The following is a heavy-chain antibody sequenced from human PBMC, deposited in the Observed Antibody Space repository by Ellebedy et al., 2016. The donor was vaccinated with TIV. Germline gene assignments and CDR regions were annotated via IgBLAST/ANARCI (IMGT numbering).Heavy chain of an antibody. J-gene: IGHJ4*02. CDR3: ARTDQCQPIDD. CDR1: GGSVSSTRYY. V-gene: IGHV4-39*01. Sequence: MPSETLSLTCSVSGGSVSSTRYYWAWIRQHPGQGREYIGSVFYSVSPYDNPSFRSRVTLSADTSKNQFSLNLRTVTAAETAVYYCARTDQCQPIDDWGQGILVSVSS. CDR2: VFYSVSP. D-gene: IGHD2-2*01.